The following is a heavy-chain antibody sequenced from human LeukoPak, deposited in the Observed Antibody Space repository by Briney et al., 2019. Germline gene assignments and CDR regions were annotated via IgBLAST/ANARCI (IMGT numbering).Heavy chain of an antibody. V-gene: IGHV4-34*01. Sequence: SETLSLTCAVYGGSFSGYYWSWIRQPPGKGLEWIGEINHSGSTNYNPSLKSRVTISVDTSKNQFSLKLSSVTAADTAVYYCARDPGYSSSWSPSNWFDPWGQGTLVTVSS. D-gene: IGHD6-13*01. J-gene: IGHJ5*02. CDR3: ARDPGYSSSWSPSNWFDP. CDR2: INHSGST. CDR1: GGSFSGYY.